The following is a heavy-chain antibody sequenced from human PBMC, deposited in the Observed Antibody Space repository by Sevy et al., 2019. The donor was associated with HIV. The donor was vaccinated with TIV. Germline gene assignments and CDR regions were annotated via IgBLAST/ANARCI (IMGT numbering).Heavy chain of an antibody. V-gene: IGHV3-23*01. J-gene: IGHJ4*02. CDR3: AAGDTTMITDFDY. CDR2: INNGGST. Sequence: GGSLRLSCGASGFTFSNYAMSWVRQAPGKGPEWVSGINNGGSTYYADSVKGRFTISRDKSKKMVFLQMNSLRAEDTAVYYCAAGDTTMITDFDYWGQGALVTVSS. D-gene: IGHD3-16*01. CDR1: GFTFSNYA.